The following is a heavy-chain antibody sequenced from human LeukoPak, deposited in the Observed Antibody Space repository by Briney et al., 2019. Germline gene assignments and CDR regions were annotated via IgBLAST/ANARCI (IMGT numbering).Heavy chain of an antibody. J-gene: IGHJ4*02. CDR2: INPSGGST. CDR1: GYTFSSYS. D-gene: IGHD3-22*01. CDR3: AREFYYESSAYGFEY. V-gene: IGHV1-46*01. Sequence: AASVKVSCKASGYTFSSYSMHWVRQAPGQGLEWMGMINPSGGSTSYAQKFQGRVTMTRDTSTSTVYMELSSLRSEDTAVYYCAREFYYESSAYGFEYWGQGTLVTVSS.